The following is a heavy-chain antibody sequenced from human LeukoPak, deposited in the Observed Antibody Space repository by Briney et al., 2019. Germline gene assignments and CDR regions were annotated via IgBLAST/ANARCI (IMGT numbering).Heavy chain of an antibody. CDR3: ATDPGSGWSVTNYFDY. Sequence: PGGSLRLSCAASGFTFSSYAMSWVRQAPGKGLEWVSGISGSGDGTYYAASVRGRFTVSRDNSKNTLYLQMNSLRAEDTAVYYCATDPGSGWSVTNYFDYWGQGTLVTVSS. D-gene: IGHD6-19*01. J-gene: IGHJ4*02. CDR1: GFTFSSYA. V-gene: IGHV3-23*01. CDR2: ISGSGDGT.